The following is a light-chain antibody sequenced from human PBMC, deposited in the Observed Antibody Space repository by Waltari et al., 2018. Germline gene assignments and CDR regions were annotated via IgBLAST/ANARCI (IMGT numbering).Light chain of an antibody. CDR3: QSYDSSNPWV. CDR2: EDN. Sequence: NFMLTQPHSVSESPGKTVTISCTRSSGSIASNYVQWYQQRPGCSPTAVIFEDNQSPSALPDRFSRSIDSSSNSASLTISGLQTEDEADYYCQSYDSSNPWVFGGGTKLTVL. V-gene: IGLV6-57*01. J-gene: IGLJ3*02. CDR1: SGSIASNY.